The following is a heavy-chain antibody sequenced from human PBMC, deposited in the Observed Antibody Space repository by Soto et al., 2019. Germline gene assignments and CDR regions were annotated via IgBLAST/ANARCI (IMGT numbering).Heavy chain of an antibody. D-gene: IGHD3-9*01. V-gene: IGHV1-18*01. CDR1: GYTFTSYG. J-gene: IGHJ4*02. CDR3: AREVEGPSVILTGDPNYYFDY. Sequence: ASVKVSCKASGYTFTSYGITWVRQAPGQGLEWMGWISAYNVNTNYAQKLQGRVTMTTDTSTSTAYMELRSLRSDDTAVYYCAREVEGPSVILTGDPNYYFDYWGQGTLVTVSS. CDR2: ISAYNVNT.